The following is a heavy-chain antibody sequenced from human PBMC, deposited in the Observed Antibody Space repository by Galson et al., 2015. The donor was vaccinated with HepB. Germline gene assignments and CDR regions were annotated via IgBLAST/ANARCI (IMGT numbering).Heavy chain of an antibody. V-gene: IGHV3-33*01. CDR1: GFTFSSYG. J-gene: IGHJ2*01. D-gene: IGHD2-15*01. CDR3: ARGVCSGGSCYSTL. Sequence: SLRLSCAASGFTFSSYGMHWVRQAPGKGLEWVAVIWNGGSNKYYADSVKGRFTISRDNSKNTLYLQMNSLRAEDTAVYYCARGVCSGGSCYSTLWGRGTLVTVSS. CDR2: IWNGGSNK.